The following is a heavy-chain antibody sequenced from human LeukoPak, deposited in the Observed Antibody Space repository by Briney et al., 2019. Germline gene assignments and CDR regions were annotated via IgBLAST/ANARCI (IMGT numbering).Heavy chain of an antibody. D-gene: IGHD3-10*01. CDR1: GGSIITYY. Sequence: SETLSLTFTVSGGSIITYYWSWIRQPAGKGLEWIGRIHTSGSTTYNPSLKSRVTMSVDTSKNQFSLKLTSVTAADTAVYYCARGYGSGSYYAYWGQRTLVTVSS. J-gene: IGHJ4*02. V-gene: IGHV4-4*07. CDR2: IHTSGST. CDR3: ARGYGSGSYYAY.